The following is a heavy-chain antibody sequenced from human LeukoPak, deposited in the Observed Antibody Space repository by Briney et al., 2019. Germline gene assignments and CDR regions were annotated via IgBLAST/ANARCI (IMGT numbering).Heavy chain of an antibody. Sequence: GGSLRLSCAASGFTFSDYYMSWIRQAPGKGLEWVSYISSSGSTIYYADSVKGRFTISRDNAKNSLYLQMNSLRAEDTAVYYCARDRDSSSWYYYYGMDVWGQGTTVTVSS. CDR3: ARDRDSSSWYYYYGMDV. J-gene: IGHJ6*02. CDR2: ISSSGSTI. D-gene: IGHD6-13*01. CDR1: GFTFSDYY. V-gene: IGHV3-11*01.